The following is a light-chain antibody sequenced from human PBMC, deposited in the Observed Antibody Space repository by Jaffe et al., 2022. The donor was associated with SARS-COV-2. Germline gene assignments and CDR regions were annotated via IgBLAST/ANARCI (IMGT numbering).Light chain of an antibody. J-gene: IGKJ1*01. V-gene: IGKV2-30*01. CDR2: KVS. CDR1: QGLVYGDGNTY. Sequence: VVLTQSPLSLPVTLGQPASISCRSSQGLVYGDGNTYLSWFQQRPGQSPRRLIYKVSDRDSGVPDRFSGSGSGTDFTLKISRVEAGDVGVYFCMQGTLWPWTFGQGTKVEIK. CDR3: MQGTLWPWT.